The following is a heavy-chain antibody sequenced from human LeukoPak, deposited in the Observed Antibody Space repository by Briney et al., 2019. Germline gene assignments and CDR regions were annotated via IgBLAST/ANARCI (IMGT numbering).Heavy chain of an antibody. CDR2: IKQDGSEK. V-gene: IGHV3-7*05. CDR3: ARGDRGGD. CDR1: GFTFSRFW. D-gene: IGHD3-10*01. Sequence: PGGSLRLSCAASGFTFSRFWMSWVRQAPGKGLEWVANIKQDGSEKYYGDSVEGRVTISRDNAKNSLYLQMNSLRAEDTAVYYCARGDRGGDWGQGTLVTVSS. J-gene: IGHJ4*02.